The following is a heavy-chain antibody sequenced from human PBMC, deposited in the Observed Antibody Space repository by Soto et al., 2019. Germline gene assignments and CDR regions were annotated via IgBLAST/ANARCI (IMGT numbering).Heavy chain of an antibody. J-gene: IGHJ4*02. V-gene: IGHV4-4*02. CDR3: AREPWGGETQRKTGARFGY. D-gene: IGHD2-21*01. CDR1: GGSISSSNW. CDR2: IYHSGST. Sequence: QVQLQESGPGLVKPSGTLSLTCAVSGGSISSSNWWSWVRQPPGKGLEWIGEIYHSGSTNYNPSLKSRVTISVDKSKNQFSLKLSSVTAADTAVYYCAREPWGGETQRKTGARFGYWGQGTLVTVSS.